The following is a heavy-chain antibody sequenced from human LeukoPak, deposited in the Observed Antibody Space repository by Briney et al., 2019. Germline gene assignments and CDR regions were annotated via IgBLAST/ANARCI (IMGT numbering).Heavy chain of an antibody. CDR2: IRYDGSNK. CDR3: AKDRGAYYGSGSYWESGYYFDY. Sequence: GGSLRLSCAASGFTFSSYGMHWVRQAPGKGLEWVAFIRYDGSNKYYADSVKGRFTISRDNSKNTLYLQMNSLRPEDTAVYYCAKDRGAYYGSGSYWESGYYFDYWGQGTLVTVSS. V-gene: IGHV3-30*02. D-gene: IGHD3-10*01. CDR1: GFTFSSYG. J-gene: IGHJ4*02.